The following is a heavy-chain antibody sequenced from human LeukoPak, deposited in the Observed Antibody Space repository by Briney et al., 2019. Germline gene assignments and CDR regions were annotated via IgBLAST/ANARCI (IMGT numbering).Heavy chain of an antibody. V-gene: IGHV1-2*02. CDR3: ARDGLAYCGGDCFSS. J-gene: IGHJ4*02. D-gene: IGHD2-21*01. CDR1: GYTFTGYY. CDR2: INPNSGGT. Sequence: ASVKVSCKASGYTFTGYYMYWVRQAPGQGLEWRGWINPNSGGTNYAQKFQGRVTMTRDTSISTAYMELSRLRSDDTAVYYCARDGLAYCGGDCFSSWGQGTLVTVSS.